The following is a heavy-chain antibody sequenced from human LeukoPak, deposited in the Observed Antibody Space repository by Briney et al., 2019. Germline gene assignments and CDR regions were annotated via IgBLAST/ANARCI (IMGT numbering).Heavy chain of an antibody. CDR3: AREGYGGGQDFDV. J-gene: IGHJ3*01. Sequence: ASVKVSCKASGHTFTGYYMHWVRQAPGQGLEWMGWINPNNGGTNYAQKFQGRVTMTRDTSISTAYMDLSRLKSDDTAVYYCAREGYGGGQDFDVWGQGTMVTVSS. V-gene: IGHV1-2*02. CDR1: GHTFTGYY. CDR2: INPNNGGT. D-gene: IGHD1-26*01.